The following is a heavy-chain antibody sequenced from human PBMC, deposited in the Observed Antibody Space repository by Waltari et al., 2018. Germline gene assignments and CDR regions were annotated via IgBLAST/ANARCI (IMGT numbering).Heavy chain of an antibody. CDR1: GFTFSSYW. J-gene: IGHJ6*02. CDR3: ARGGYYAMDV. D-gene: IGHD3-16*01. V-gene: IGHV3-74*01. Sequence: EVQLVESGGGLVQPGGSLRLSCAASGFTFSSYWMRWVRQAPGKGLVLVSDIKTDGSATNYADSVKGRFTSSRDNAKNTLFLQMNSLTAEDTAVYYCARGGYYAMDVWGQGTTVTVSS. CDR2: IKTDGSAT.